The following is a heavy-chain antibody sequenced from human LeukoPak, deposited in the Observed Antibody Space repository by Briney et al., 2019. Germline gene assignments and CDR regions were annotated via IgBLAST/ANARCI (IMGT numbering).Heavy chain of an antibody. CDR1: GFTFSSYA. CDR3: ARGSAQIAEDYFDH. Sequence: PGGSLRLSCAASGFTFSSYALHWVRQAPGKGLEWVAVISYDGNFKYYADSVKGRITVSRDNSKNTVSLQMNSLRPEDTAVYYCARGSAQIAEDYFDHWGQGILVTVSS. CDR2: ISYDGNFK. J-gene: IGHJ4*02. D-gene: IGHD6-13*01. V-gene: IGHV3-30*04.